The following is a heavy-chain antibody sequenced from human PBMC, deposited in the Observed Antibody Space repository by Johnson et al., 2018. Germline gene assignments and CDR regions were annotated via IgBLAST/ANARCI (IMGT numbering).Heavy chain of an antibody. V-gene: IGHV3-74*02. CDR3: ARVVVVAATRHDWFDP. CDR2: IHSDGSST. J-gene: IGHJ5*02. D-gene: IGHD2-15*01. CDR1: GFTFSSYW. Sequence: EERLGESGGGLVQPRGSLRLCCAASGFTFSSYWMHWVRQAPGKGLVWVSRIHSDGSSTSYAESVKGRFTISRDNAKNSPYLQMNSLRAEDTAVYYCARVVVVAATRHDWFDPWGQGTLVTVSS.